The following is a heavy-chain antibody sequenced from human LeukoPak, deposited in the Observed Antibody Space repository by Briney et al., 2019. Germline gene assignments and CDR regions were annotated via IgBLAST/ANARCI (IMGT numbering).Heavy chain of an antibody. CDR1: GYSISSGYY. J-gene: IGHJ4*02. Sequence: PSETLSLTCAVSGYSISSGYYWGWIRQPPGKGLEWIGSIYHSGSTYYNPSLKSRVTISVDTSKNQFSLKLSSVTAADTAVYYCATDQWLVHYFDYWGQGTLVTVSS. CDR3: ATDQWLVHYFDY. V-gene: IGHV4-38-2*02. CDR2: IYHSGST. D-gene: IGHD6-19*01.